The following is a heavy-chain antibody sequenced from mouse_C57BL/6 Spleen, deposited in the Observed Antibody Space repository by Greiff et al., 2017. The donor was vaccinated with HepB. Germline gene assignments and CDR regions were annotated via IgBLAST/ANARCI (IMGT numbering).Heavy chain of an antibody. J-gene: IGHJ4*01. CDR3: ARLLEDYAMDY. CDR2: IDPSDSET. D-gene: IGHD2-1*01. V-gene: IGHV1-52*01. Sequence: VQLQQPGAELVRPGSSVKLSCKASGYTFTSYWMHWVKQRPIQGLEWIGNIDPSDSETHYNQKFKDKATLTVDKSSSTAYMQLSSLTSEDSAVYYCARLLEDYAMDYWGQGTSVTVSS. CDR1: GYTFTSYW.